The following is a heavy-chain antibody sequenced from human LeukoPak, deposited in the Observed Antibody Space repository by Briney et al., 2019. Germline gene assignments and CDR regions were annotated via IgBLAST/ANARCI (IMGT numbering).Heavy chain of an antibody. D-gene: IGHD2/OR15-2a*01. J-gene: IGHJ4*02. CDR1: GFTFNNAW. CDR3: AKSCNSGNCYYNY. V-gene: IGHV3-23*01. Sequence: PGGSLRLSCAASGFTFNNAWMNWVRQAPEKGLEWVSGISGSGSSTYYADSVKGRLTISRDNSENTLSLQMNSLRADDTAIYYCAKSCNSGNCYYNYWGQGTLVTVSS. CDR2: ISGSGSST.